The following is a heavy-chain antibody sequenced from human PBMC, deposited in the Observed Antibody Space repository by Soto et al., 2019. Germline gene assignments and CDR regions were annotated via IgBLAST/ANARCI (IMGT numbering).Heavy chain of an antibody. J-gene: IGHJ4*02. CDR3: ARGRRRLRFLEYADY. D-gene: IGHD3-3*01. V-gene: IGHV4-34*01. CDR2: INHSGST. Sequence: QVQLQQWGAGLLKPSETLSLTCAVYGGSFSGYYWSWIRQPPGKGLEWTGEINHSGSTNYNPSLKSRVTISVDTSKNQFSLKLSSVTAADTAVYYCARGRRRLRFLEYADYWGQGTLVTVSS. CDR1: GGSFSGYY.